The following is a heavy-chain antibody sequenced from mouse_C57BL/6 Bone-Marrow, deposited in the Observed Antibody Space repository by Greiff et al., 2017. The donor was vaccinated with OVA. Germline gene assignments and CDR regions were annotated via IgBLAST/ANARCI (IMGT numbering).Heavy chain of an antibody. J-gene: IGHJ3*01. Sequence: VQLQQSGAELVRPGSSVKLSCKASGYTFTSYWMHWVKQRPIQGLEWIGNIDPSDSETHYNQKFKDKATLTVDKSSSTAYMQLSSLTSEDSAVYYCAREGDGYWFAYWGQGTLVTVSA. CDR2: IDPSDSET. D-gene: IGHD2-3*01. CDR1: GYTFTSYW. CDR3: AREGDGYWFAY. V-gene: IGHV1-52*01.